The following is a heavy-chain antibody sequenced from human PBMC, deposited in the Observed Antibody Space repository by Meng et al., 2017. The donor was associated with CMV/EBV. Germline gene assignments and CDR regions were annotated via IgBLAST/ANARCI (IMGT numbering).Heavy chain of an antibody. Sequence: VQLQQWGAGLLKPSETLSLTCAVYGGSFSGYYWSWIRQPPGKGLEWMREINHSGSTNYNPSLKSRVTISVDTSKNQFSLKLSSVTAADTAVYYCARGSRRLPRFNWFDPWGQGTLVTVSS. V-gene: IGHV4-34*01. J-gene: IGHJ5*02. CDR1: GGSFSGYY. D-gene: IGHD3-3*01. CDR2: INHSGST. CDR3: ARGSRRLPRFNWFDP.